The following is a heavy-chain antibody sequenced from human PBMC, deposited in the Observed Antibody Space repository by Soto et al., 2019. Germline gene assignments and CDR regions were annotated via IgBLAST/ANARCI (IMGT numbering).Heavy chain of an antibody. CDR3: ARLVYSDPLDY. Sequence: SGGSLRLSCAVSGFPFRSHNMHWVRQAPGKGLKGVAHINTGSTIIYYADSVRGRFTISRDNAKNSLYLQMNSLRDEDTAVYYCARLVYSDPLDYWGQGTLVTVSS. CDR1: GFPFRSHN. CDR2: INTGSTII. J-gene: IGHJ4*02. D-gene: IGHD1-26*01. V-gene: IGHV3-48*02.